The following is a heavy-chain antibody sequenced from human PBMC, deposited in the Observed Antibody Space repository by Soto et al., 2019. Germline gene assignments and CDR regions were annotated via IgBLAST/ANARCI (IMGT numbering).Heavy chain of an antibody. D-gene: IGHD3-10*01. V-gene: IGHV3-7*04. CDR2: IKHDGSET. CDR1: GFTFNTYW. J-gene: IGHJ6*02. CDR3: ARDPPYGSVTSQNYDMDV. Sequence: EVQLVESGGGLVQPGGSLRLSCAASGFTFNTYWMTWVRQAPGKGLEWVASIKHDGSETYYVDSEKCRFTISRDNANNSLYLQINRLRAEDTAVYYCARDPPYGSVTSQNYDMDVWSQGTTVTVSS.